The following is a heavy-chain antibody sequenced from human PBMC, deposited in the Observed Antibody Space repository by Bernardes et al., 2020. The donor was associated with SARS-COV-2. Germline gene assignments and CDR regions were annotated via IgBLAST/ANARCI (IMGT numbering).Heavy chain of an antibody. CDR3: ARDLSHLVRRGFDL. D-gene: IGHD3-10*01. J-gene: IGHJ2*01. V-gene: IGHV4-59*01. CDR1: GGSIGSSY. Sequence: TRALTCPVSGGSIGSSYWAWIRQPPGKGLEWIGYIYSSGSTTYTPSLKSRVTISVDRSQNQFSLNLSSVTPADTAVYYCARDLSHLVRRGFDLWGRGTLVTVSS. CDR2: IYSSGST.